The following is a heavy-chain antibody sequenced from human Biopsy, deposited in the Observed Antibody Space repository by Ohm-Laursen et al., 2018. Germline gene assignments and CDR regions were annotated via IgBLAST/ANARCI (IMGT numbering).Heavy chain of an antibody. CDR3: ARLGELHGLRYFDF. CDR1: GFTFQDHA. D-gene: IGHD3-10*01. V-gene: IGHV3-9*01. Sequence: SLRLSCTASGFTFQDHAMHWVRQAPGKGLEWVSGISWNSGSINYAVSVQGRFTISRDNAKNSLYLQMNSLRVEDTALYFCARLGELHGLRYFDFWGQGALVTVSS. CDR2: ISWNSGSI. J-gene: IGHJ4*02.